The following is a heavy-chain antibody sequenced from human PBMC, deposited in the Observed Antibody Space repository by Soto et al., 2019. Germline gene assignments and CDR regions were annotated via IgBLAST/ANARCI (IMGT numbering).Heavy chain of an antibody. Sequence: ASVKVSCKASGYTFTSYYMHWVRQAPGQGLEWMGIISPSGGSTSYAQKFQGRVTMTRDTSTSTVYMELSSLRSEDTAVYYCARAVAGTYFDYWGQGTLVTVSS. CDR1: GYTFTSYY. J-gene: IGHJ4*02. V-gene: IGHV1-46*01. CDR2: ISPSGGST. D-gene: IGHD6-19*01. CDR3: ARAVAGTYFDY.